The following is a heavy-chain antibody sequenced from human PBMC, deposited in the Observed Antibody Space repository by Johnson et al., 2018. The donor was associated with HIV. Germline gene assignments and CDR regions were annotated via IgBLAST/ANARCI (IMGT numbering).Heavy chain of an antibody. CDR3: AKIGLDAFEI. CDR2: IWYDGSNK. Sequence: QVQLLESGGGVVQPGRSLRLSCAASGFTFSTYAMHWVRQAPGKGLEWVEVIWYDGSNKYYADSVKGRFTASRDNSRNTLYLQMHSLRPDDTAVYYCAKIGLDAFEIWGQGTSVTVSS. J-gene: IGHJ3*02. CDR1: GFTFSTYA. V-gene: IGHV3-30*18.